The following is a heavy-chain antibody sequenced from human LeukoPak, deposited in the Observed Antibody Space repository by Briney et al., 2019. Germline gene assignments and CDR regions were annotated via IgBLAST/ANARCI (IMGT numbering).Heavy chain of an antibody. D-gene: IGHD6-13*01. CDR2: IYTSGST. CDR1: GGSISSGSYY. Sequence: SETLSLTCTVSGGSISSGSYYWSWIRQPAGNGLEWIGRIYTSGSTNYNPSLKSRVTISVDTSKNQFSLKLTSVTAADTAVYYCARLERAAAGNRWFDPWGQGTLVTVSS. V-gene: IGHV4-61*02. J-gene: IGHJ5*02. CDR3: ARLERAAAGNRWFDP.